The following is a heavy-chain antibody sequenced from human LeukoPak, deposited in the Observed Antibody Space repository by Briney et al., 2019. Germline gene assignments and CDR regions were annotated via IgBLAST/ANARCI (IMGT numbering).Heavy chain of an antibody. CDR2: TSSSDAGT. CDR1: GFTLSSYA. CDR3: AKNGDRGAYCSGGSCYPYYYYYIDV. V-gene: IGHV3-23*01. J-gene: IGHJ6*03. D-gene: IGHD2-15*01. Sequence: GGSLRLSCAASGFTLSSYAMSWVRQAPGKGLEWVSATSSSDAGTYYAESVRGRFTISRDNSKNTLYLQMNSLRAEDTAIYYCAKNGDRGAYCSGGSCYPYYYYYIDVWGKGTTVTISS.